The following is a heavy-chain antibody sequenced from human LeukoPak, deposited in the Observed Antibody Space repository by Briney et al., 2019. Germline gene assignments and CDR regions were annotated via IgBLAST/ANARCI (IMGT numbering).Heavy chain of an antibody. CDR2: INPNSGGT. CDR1: GYTFTGYY. V-gene: IGHV1-2*02. D-gene: IGHD3-3*01. CDR3: ARAHLLTMFGVENWFDP. Sequence: ASVKVSCKASGYTFTGYYMHWVRQAPGQGLEWMGWINPNSGGTNYAQKFQGRVTMTRDTSISTAYMELSRLRSDDTAVYYCARAHLLTMFGVENWFDPWGQGTLVTVSS. J-gene: IGHJ5*02.